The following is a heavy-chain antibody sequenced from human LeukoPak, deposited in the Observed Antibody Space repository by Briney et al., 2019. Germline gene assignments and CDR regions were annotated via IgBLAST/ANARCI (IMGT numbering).Heavy chain of an antibody. V-gene: IGHV4-39*07. CDR3: VRDQSTLTNNCCDP. CDR2: ISYSGST. CDR1: GGSISSYSYY. J-gene: IGHJ5*02. Sequence: SETLSLTCTVSGGSISSYSYYWGWIRQPPGKGLEWIGSISYSGSTYYNPSLKSRVTISLDTSKNQFSLKLSSVTAADTAAYYCVRDQSTLTNNCCDPWGQGILVTVSS.